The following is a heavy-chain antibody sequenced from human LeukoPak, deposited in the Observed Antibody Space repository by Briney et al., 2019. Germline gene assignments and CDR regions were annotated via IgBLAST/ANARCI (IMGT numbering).Heavy chain of an antibody. CDR2: VRGNGGIT. V-gene: IGHV3-23*01. CDR1: GFIFSSYA. Sequence: PGGSLRLSCGATGFIFSSYAMSWVRQAPGKGLGWVSSVRGNGGITYYTDSVKSRFTISRDNSKSTLYLQMNSLRAEDTAIYYCGKDRPNYYDSSGHYYRRNGDYWGQGTLVTVSS. D-gene: IGHD3-22*01. CDR3: GKDRPNYYDSSGHYYRRNGDY. J-gene: IGHJ4*02.